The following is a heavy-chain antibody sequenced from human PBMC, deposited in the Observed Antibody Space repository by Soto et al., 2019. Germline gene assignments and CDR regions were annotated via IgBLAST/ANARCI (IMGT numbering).Heavy chain of an antibody. CDR2: IYHSVST. V-gene: IGHV4-30-2*01. CDR3: ARGPPLGF. CDR1: GGSISSGGYS. J-gene: IGHJ4*02. Sequence: SETLSLTCAASGGSISSGGYSWSWIRQPPGKGLECIGYIYHSVSTYYNPSLKSRVTISVDRSKNQFSLKLSSVTAADTAVYYCARGPPLGFWGQGTLVTVSS.